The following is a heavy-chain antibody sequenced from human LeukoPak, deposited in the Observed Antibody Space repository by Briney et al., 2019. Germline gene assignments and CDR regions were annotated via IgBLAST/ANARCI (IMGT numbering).Heavy chain of an antibody. V-gene: IGHV1-18*01. CDR2: ISAYNRNT. CDR1: AYTFTNHR. D-gene: IGHD3-10*01. J-gene: IGHJ5*02. CDR3: ATGDDGSGTPFDP. Sequence: GASVKVSCKASAYTFTNHRISWVRQAPGQGLEWMGWISAYNRNTNSAQSLQGRVTMPRDSSTSKAYMELRSLRSDDTAVYYCATGDDGSGTPFDPRGQGTLVTVSS.